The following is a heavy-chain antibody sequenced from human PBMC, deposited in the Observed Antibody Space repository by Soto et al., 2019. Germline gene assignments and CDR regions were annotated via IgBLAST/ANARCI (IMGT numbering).Heavy chain of an antibody. D-gene: IGHD3-10*01. CDR3: ATAPFRVRGVIEFRVGFPYYYYGMDV. CDR2: FDPEDGET. Sequence: ASVKVSCKVSGYTLTELSMHWVRQAPGKGLEWMGGFDPEDGETIYAQKFQGRVTMTEDTSTDTAYMELSSLRSEDTAVYYCATAPFRVRGVIEFRVGFPYYYYGMDVWGQGTTVTVSS. CDR1: GYTLTELS. V-gene: IGHV1-24*01. J-gene: IGHJ6*02.